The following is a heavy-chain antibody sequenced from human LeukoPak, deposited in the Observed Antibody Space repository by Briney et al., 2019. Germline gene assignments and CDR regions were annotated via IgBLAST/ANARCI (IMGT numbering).Heavy chain of an antibody. D-gene: IGHD4-23*01. J-gene: IGHJ6*02. CDR3: ARDGNSGSPPPGSYPNYYYYGMDV. CDR1: GFSFNSDW. V-gene: IGHV3-7*03. Sequence: GGSLRLSCAASGFSFNSDWMDWVRQAPGKGLEWVANIKHDESEKNYLDSVKGRFTISRDNAQNSLYLQMNSLRAEDTAVYYCARDGNSGSPPPGSYPNYYYYGMDVWGQGTTVTVSS. CDR2: IKHDESEK.